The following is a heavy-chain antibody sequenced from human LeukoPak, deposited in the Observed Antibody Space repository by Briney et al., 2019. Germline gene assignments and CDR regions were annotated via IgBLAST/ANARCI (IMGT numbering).Heavy chain of an antibody. Sequence: PGGSLRLSCAASGFTFDDYTMHWVRQAPGKGLEWISLISWDGGSTYYADSVKGRFTISRDNSKNSLYLQMNSLRTEDTALYYCANDIRGSGSYYNVDNYMDVWGKGATVTVSS. CDR3: ANDIRGSGSYYNVDNYMDV. J-gene: IGHJ6*03. D-gene: IGHD3-10*01. CDR1: GFTFDDYT. V-gene: IGHV3-43*01. CDR2: ISWDGGST.